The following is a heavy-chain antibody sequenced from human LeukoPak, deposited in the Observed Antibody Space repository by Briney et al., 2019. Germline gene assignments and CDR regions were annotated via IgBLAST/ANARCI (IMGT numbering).Heavy chain of an antibody. D-gene: IGHD4-17*01. CDR2: FYYSGST. V-gene: IGHV4-39*01. CDR3: ARTSTVTTRWFDP. CDR1: GDSISSSTYY. J-gene: IGHJ5*02. Sequence: SETLSLTCTVSGDSISSSTYYWGWIRHPPGKGLEWIGSFYYSGSTYYNPSLKSRFTISVDTSKTQFSLKLSSVTAADTAVYYCARTSTVTTRWFDPWGQGTLVTVSS.